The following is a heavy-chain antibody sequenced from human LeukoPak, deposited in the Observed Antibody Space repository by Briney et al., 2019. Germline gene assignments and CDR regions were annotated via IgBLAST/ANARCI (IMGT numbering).Heavy chain of an antibody. CDR1: GGSISSSSYY. Sequence: SETLSLTCTVSGGSISSSSYYWGWIRQPPGKGLEWIGSIYYSGSTYYNPSLKSRVTISVDTSKNQFSLKLSSVTAADTAVYYCARAPWDYDSSGYWYYFDYWGQGTLVTVSS. V-gene: IGHV4-39*07. D-gene: IGHD3-22*01. J-gene: IGHJ4*02. CDR3: ARAPWDYDSSGYWYYFDY. CDR2: IYYSGST.